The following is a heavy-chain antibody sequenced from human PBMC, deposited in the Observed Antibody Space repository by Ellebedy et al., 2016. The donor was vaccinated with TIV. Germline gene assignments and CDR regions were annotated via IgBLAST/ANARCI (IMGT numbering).Heavy chain of an antibody. CDR2: ISNSDSSI. CDR3: ARDARFIDHQHNWFDP. V-gene: IGHV3-11*01. J-gene: IGHJ5*02. D-gene: IGHD2-2*01. Sequence: GESLKISCAASGFTFSDYYMSWIRQAPGKGLEWVSYISNSDSSIFYADSVRDRFTISRDNAKNLLYLQMKSLRAEDTAVYYCARDARFIDHQHNWFDPWGQGTLVTVSS. CDR1: GFTFSDYY.